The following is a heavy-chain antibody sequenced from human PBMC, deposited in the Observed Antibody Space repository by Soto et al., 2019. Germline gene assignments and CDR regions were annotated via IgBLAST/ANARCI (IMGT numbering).Heavy chain of an antibody. CDR1: GLTLSRYW. J-gene: IGHJ6*02. CDR3: ARGHYGMED. Sequence: PGGSLRLSCAVSGLTLSRYWMSWVRQAPGKGLEWVANINQDGSDKNHLDSVKGRFTVSRDNAKNSLYLQMNGLRVEDTAVYFCARGHYGMEDWGQGTTVTVSS. CDR2: INQDGSDK. V-gene: IGHV3-7*05.